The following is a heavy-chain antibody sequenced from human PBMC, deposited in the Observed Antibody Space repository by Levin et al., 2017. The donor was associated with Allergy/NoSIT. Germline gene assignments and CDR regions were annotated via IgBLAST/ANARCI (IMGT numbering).Heavy chain of an antibody. Sequence: SSETLSLTCTVSGGSISSGDYYWSWIRQPPGKGLEWIGYIYYSGSTYYNPSLKSRVTISVDTSKNQFSLKLSSVTAADTAVYYCARETGSGTTNFDYWGQGTLVTVSS. CDR1: GGSISSGDYY. D-gene: IGHD3-10*01. V-gene: IGHV4-30-4*01. J-gene: IGHJ4*02. CDR2: IYYSGST. CDR3: ARETGSGTTNFDY.